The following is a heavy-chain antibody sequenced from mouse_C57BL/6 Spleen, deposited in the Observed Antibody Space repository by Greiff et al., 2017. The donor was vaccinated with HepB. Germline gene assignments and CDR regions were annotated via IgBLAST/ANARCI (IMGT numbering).Heavy chain of an antibody. D-gene: IGHD1-1*01. CDR3: ARRTTRYYFDY. Sequence: DVQLVESGGGLVKPGGSLKLSCAASGFTFSSYAMSWVRQTPEKRLEWVATISDGGSYTYYPDNVKGRFTISRDNAKNNLYLQMSHLKSEDTAMYDGARRTTRYYFDYWGQGTTLTVSS. J-gene: IGHJ2*01. CDR2: ISDGGSYT. CDR1: GFTFSSYA. V-gene: IGHV5-4*03.